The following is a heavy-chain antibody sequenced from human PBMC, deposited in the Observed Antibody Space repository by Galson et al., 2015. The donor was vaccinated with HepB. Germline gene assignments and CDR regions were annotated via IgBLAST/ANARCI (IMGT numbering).Heavy chain of an antibody. CDR3: ATVAYEDLNYDTVPGRRGCYYYYGMDV. J-gene: IGHJ6*02. V-gene: IGHV1-24*01. CDR1: GYTLTELS. Sequence: SVKVSCKVSGYTLTELSMHWVRQAPGKGLEWMGGFDPEDGETIYAQKFQGRVTMTEDTSTDTAYMELSSLRSEDTAVYYCATVAYEDLNYDTVPGRRGCYYYYGMDVWGQGTTVTVSS. CDR2: FDPEDGET. D-gene: IGHD3-22*01.